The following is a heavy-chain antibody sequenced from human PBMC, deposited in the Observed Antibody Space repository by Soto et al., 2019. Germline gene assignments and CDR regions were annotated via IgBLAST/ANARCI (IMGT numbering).Heavy chain of an antibody. V-gene: IGHV3-33*01. D-gene: IGHD2-8*01. CDR2: IWYDGSNK. J-gene: IGHJ4*02. Sequence: QVHLVESGGGVVQPGTSLRLSCAASGFSFSIFGMHWVRQAPGKGLEWVAGIWYDGSNKYYADSVKGRFSISRDNSKNTLYLQMNSLRAEDTAVYYCARDDKDEYGADRGGFGCWGQGTRVTVSS. CDR1: GFSFSIFG. CDR3: ARDDKDEYGADRGGFGC.